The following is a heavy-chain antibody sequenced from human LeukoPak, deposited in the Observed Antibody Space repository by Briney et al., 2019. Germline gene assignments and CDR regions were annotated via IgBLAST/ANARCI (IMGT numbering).Heavy chain of an antibody. CDR3: ARDDPHYYDSSGYYGDFGHAFDI. CDR2: INAGNGNT. J-gene: IGHJ3*02. V-gene: IGHV1-3*01. CDR1: GYTFTSYA. D-gene: IGHD3-22*01. Sequence: ASVKVSCKASGYTFTSYAMHWVRQAPGQRLEWMGWINAGNGNTKYSQKFQGRVTITRDTSASTAYMELSSLRSEDTAVYYCARDDPHYYDSSGYYGDFGHAFDIWGQGTMVTVSS.